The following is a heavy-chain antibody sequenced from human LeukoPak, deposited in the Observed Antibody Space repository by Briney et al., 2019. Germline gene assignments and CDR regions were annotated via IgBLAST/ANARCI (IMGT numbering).Heavy chain of an antibody. D-gene: IGHD3-22*01. CDR1: GFTVSSNY. CDR2: IYSGGST. Sequence: QTGVSLRLSCAASGFTVSSNYMSWLRRAPGRGLVGVSIIYSGGSTYYADSVKGRFTISRDNSQNTLYLQMNSLRAEDTAVYYCARYRNYYDSSGYYPFDYWGQGSLVTVSS. CDR3: ARYRNYYDSSGYYPFDY. J-gene: IGHJ4*02. V-gene: IGHV3-53*01.